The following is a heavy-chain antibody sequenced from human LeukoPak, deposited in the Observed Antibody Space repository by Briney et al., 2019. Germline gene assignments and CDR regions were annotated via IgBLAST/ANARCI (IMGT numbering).Heavy chain of an antibody. D-gene: IGHD2-15*01. CDR2: INHSGST. Sequence: PSETLSLTCAVYGGSFSGYYWSWIRQPPGKGLEWIGEINHSGSTNYNPSLKSRVTISVDTSKNQFSLKLSSVTAADTAVYCCARGRGYCSGGSCYSVYYYYYYMDVWGKGTTVTVSS. J-gene: IGHJ6*03. CDR3: ARGRGYCSGGSCYSVYYYYYYMDV. V-gene: IGHV4-34*01. CDR1: GGSFSGYY.